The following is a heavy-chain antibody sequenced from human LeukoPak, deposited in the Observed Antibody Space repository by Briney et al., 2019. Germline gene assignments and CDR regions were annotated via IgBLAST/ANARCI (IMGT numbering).Heavy chain of an antibody. D-gene: IGHD5-18*01. V-gene: IGHV3-23*01. CDR1: GFTFSSYA. CDR2: ISVSVGST. CDR3: AKGRVYSYGLFDY. J-gene: IGHJ4*02. Sequence: PGGSLRLSCAASGFTFSSYAMSWVRQAQGKGMEWVSAISVSVGSTYYADSVKGRFTISRDNSKNTLYLQMDSLRAEDTAVYYCAKGRVYSYGLFDYWGQGTLVTVSS.